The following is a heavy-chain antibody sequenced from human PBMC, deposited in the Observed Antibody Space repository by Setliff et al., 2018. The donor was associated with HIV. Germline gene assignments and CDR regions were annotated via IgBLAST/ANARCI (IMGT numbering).Heavy chain of an antibody. CDR1: GFTVSSNY. J-gene: IGHJ4*02. CDR2: IGQDGSEK. Sequence: GGSLRLSCAASGFTVSSNYMCWVRQAPGKGLEWVANIGQDGSEKNYVDSVKGRFTISRDNAKNSLYLQMNSLRAEDTAVYYCANMQWASNAWYSFDYWGQGALVTVSS. D-gene: IGHD6-19*01. CDR3: ANMQWASNAWYSFDY. V-gene: IGHV3-7*03.